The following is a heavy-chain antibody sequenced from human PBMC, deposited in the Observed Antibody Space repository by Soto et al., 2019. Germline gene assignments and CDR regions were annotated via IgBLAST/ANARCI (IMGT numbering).Heavy chain of an antibody. CDR1: GFTFSSYG. CDR2: ISYDGSNK. Sequence: QVHLVESGGGVVQPGRSLRLSCAASGFTFSSYGMHWVRQAPGKGLEWVAVISYDGSNKYYADSVKGRFTISRDNSKNTLYLQMNSLRAEDTAVYYCANTYDILTGYHSWGQGTMVTVSS. V-gene: IGHV3-30*18. CDR3: ANTYDILTGYHS. J-gene: IGHJ3*02. D-gene: IGHD3-9*01.